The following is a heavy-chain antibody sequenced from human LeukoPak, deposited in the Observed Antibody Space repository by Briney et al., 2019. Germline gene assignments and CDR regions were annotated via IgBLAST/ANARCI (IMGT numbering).Heavy chain of an antibody. J-gene: IGHJ3*02. CDR3: ARDGVTMSLGAFDI. V-gene: IGHV3-53*01. CDR1: GFTVSSNY. CDR2: IYSGGST. Sequence: GGSLRLSCAASGFTVSSNYMSWVRQAPGKGLEWVSVIYSGGSTYYADSVKGRFTISRDNSKNTLYLQMNSLRAEDTAVYYCARDGVTMSLGAFDIWGQGQWSPSLQ. D-gene: IGHD3-22*01.